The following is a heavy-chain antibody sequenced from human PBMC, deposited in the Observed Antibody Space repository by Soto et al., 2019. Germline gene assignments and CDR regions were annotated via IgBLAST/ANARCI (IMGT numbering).Heavy chain of an antibody. V-gene: IGHV3-30*03. Sequence: GGSLKVSCASTGFPFIRSVMKWVHKATGKGLEWVAVISYDGSNKYYADSVKGRFTISRDNSKNTLYLQMNSLRAEDTAVYYCAARGILTGYADYYYYYGMDVWGQGT. J-gene: IGHJ6*02. CDR1: GFPFIRSV. CDR3: AARGILTGYADYYYYYGMDV. D-gene: IGHD3-9*01. CDR2: ISYDGSNK.